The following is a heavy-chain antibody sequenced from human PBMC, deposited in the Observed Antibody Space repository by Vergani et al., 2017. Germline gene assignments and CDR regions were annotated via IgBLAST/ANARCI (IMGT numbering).Heavy chain of an antibody. CDR3: ATPHLRFTYYYYYGMDV. CDR2: FDPEDGET. D-gene: IGHD3-16*01. V-gene: IGHV1-24*01. Sequence: QVQLVQSGADVKKPGASVKVSCKVSGYTLTELSMHWVRQAPGKGLEWMGGFDPEDGETIYAQKFQGRVTLTEDTSTDMAYMELSSLISEDTAVYYCATPHLRFTYYYYYGMDVWGQGTTVTVSS. J-gene: IGHJ6*02. CDR1: GYTLTELS.